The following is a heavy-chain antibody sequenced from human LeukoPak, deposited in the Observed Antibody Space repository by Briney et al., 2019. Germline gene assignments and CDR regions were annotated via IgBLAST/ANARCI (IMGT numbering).Heavy chain of an antibody. CDR2: IRSKANSYAT. Sequence: GGSLRLSCAASGFTFSGSAMHWVRQASGKGLEWVGRIRSKANSYATAYAASVKGRFTISRDDSKNTAYLQMNSLKTEDTAVYYCTRPYSSGWYGNNWFDPWGQGTLVTVSS. D-gene: IGHD6-19*01. J-gene: IGHJ5*02. V-gene: IGHV3-73*01. CDR3: TRPYSSGWYGNNWFDP. CDR1: GFTFSGSA.